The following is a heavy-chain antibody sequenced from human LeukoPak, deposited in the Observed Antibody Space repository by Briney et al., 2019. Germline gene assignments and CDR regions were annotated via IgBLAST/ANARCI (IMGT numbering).Heavy chain of an antibody. Sequence: GGSLRLSCAASGFTFSNAWMSEVRQAPGKALEWVGRIKSQTDGGTTDYAAPVKGRFTISRDDSKNTLYLQMNSLKTEDTAVYYCTTDRPLLGNDYWGQGTLVTVSS. CDR2: IKSQTDGGTT. J-gene: IGHJ4*02. D-gene: IGHD3-10*01. CDR3: TTDRPLLGNDY. CDR1: GFTFSNAW. V-gene: IGHV3-15*01.